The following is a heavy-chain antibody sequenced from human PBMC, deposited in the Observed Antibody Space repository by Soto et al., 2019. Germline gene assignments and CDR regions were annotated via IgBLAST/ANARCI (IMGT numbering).Heavy chain of an antibody. V-gene: IGHV1-18*01. CDR2: ISGYNGNT. CDR1: GYTFSSYG. CDR3: ARELLRFFDWFPRGDDACDV. D-gene: IGHD3-9*01. J-gene: IGHJ3*01. Sequence: QVLLVQSGAEVKKPGASVKVSCKASGYTFSSYGVSWVRQVPGQGLEWMGWISGYNGNTNYAQKFPGRVTMTTDTSTSTAYMELSRLRPDDTAIYYCARELLRFFDWFPRGDDACDVWGQGAVVTVSS.